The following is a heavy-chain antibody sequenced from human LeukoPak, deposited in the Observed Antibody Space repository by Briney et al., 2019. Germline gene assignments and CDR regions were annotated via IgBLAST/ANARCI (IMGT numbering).Heavy chain of an antibody. D-gene: IGHD3-3*01. CDR3: AKVDGITIFEVFDY. V-gene: IGHV3-23*01. CDR2: ISGSGSST. J-gene: IGHJ4*02. CDR1: GFTFSSYA. Sequence: GGSLRLSCAASGFTFSSYAMSWVRQAPGKGLEWLSSISGSGSSTYYADSVKGRFTISRDNSKNMLYLQMISLRADDTAVYFCAKVDGITIFEVFDYWGQGTLVTVSS.